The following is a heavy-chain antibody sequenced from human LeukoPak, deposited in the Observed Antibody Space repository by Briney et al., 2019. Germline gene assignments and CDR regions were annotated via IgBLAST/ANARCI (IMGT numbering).Heavy chain of an antibody. J-gene: IGHJ4*02. CDR1: GFTFDDYA. D-gene: IGHD5-24*01. CDR3: ARDSMQRWLQLPPLGYFDY. CDR2: ISSSGSTI. Sequence: PGRSLRLSCAASGFTFDDYAMHWVRQAPGKGLEWVSYISSSGSTIYYADSVKGRFTISRDNAKNSLYLQMNSLRAEDTAVYYCARDSMQRWLQLPPLGYFDYWGQGTLVTVSS. V-gene: IGHV3-11*04.